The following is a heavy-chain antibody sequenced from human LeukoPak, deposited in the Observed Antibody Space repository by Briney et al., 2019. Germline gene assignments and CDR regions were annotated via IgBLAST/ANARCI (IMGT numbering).Heavy chain of an antibody. V-gene: IGHV1-69*05. D-gene: IGHD6-6*01. Sequence: ASVKVSCKASGGTFSSYAISWVRQAPGQGLEWMGGIIPIFGTANYAQKFQGRVTMTRDTSISTAYMELSRLRSDDTAVYYCARGVYSSSSDWFDPWGQGTLVTVSS. CDR1: GGTFSSYA. CDR3: ARGVYSSSSDWFDP. CDR2: IIPIFGTA. J-gene: IGHJ5*02.